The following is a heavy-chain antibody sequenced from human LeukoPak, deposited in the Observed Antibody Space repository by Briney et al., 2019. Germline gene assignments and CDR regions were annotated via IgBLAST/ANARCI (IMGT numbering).Heavy chain of an antibody. CDR3: AKHKAVGTSSEYFDY. Sequence: TGGSLRLSCVASGFTFSSYEMNWVRQAPGKGLEWIASMGSNGNTYYTASLKSRATISIDTSKNQFSLKVTSVTATDTAVYYCAKHKAVGTSSEYFDYWGQGTLVTVSS. V-gene: IGHV4-59*05. CDR2: MGSNGNT. D-gene: IGHD4-23*01. J-gene: IGHJ4*02. CDR1: GFTFSSYE.